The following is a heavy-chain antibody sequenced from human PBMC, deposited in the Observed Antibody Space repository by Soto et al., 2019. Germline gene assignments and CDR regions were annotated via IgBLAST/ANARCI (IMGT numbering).Heavy chain of an antibody. CDR3: AKGGVHYYYYYMDI. J-gene: IGHJ6*03. Sequence: QVQLVESGGGVVQPGRSLRLSCAASGFTFSSYAMHWVRQAPGKGLEWVAVISYDGSNKYYADSVKGRFTSSRDNSKNTLYLQMNSLRAEDTAVYYCAKGGVHYYYYYMDIWGKGTTVTVSS. CDR2: ISYDGSNK. CDR1: GFTFSSYA. V-gene: IGHV3-30*18.